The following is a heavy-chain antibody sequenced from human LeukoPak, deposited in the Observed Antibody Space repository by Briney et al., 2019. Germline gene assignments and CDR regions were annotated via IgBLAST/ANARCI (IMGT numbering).Heavy chain of an antibody. J-gene: IGHJ6*02. V-gene: IGHV5-51*01. Sequence: GESLKISCKGSGYSFTSYWIGWVRQMPGKGLEWMGIIYPGDSDTRYSPSFQGQVTISADKSISTAYLQWSSLKASDTATYYCARRAGFCSSTSCHYGMDVWGQGTTVTVSS. CDR1: GYSFTSYW. CDR3: ARRAGFCSSTSCHYGMDV. D-gene: IGHD2-2*01. CDR2: IYPGDSDT.